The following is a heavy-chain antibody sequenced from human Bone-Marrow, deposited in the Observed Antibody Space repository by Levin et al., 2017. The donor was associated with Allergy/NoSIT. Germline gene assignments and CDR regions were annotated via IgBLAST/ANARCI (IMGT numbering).Heavy chain of an antibody. CDR3: VRDTTPSYFDY. J-gene: IGHJ4*02. D-gene: IGHD1-14*01. V-gene: IGHV4-61*02. Sequence: SETLSLTCTVSRGSITSGAYYWTWIRQPAGKRLEWIGRVYSSGSTKYNPSLQSRVTISLDTSKNQFSLNLSSVTAADTAIYYCVRDTTPSYFDYWGQGILVTVSS. CDR2: VYSSGST. CDR1: RGSITSGAYY.